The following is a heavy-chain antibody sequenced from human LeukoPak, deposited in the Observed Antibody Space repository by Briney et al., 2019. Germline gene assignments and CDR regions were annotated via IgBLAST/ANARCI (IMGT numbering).Heavy chain of an antibody. CDR1: GFTFSSHW. CDR3: ARDIASRLPFDY. CDR2: INSDGSST. D-gene: IGHD6-13*01. Sequence: GGSLRLSCAASGFTFSSHWMHWVRQAPGKGLVWVSRINSDGSSTSYVDSVKGRFTTSRDNAKNTLYLQMNSLRAEDTAVYYCARDIASRLPFDYWGQGTLVTVSS. J-gene: IGHJ4*02. V-gene: IGHV3-74*01.